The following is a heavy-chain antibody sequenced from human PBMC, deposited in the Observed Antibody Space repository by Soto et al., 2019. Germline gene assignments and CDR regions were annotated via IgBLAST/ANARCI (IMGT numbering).Heavy chain of an antibody. V-gene: IGHV4-34*01. Sequence: SETLSLTCAVYGGSFSGYYWSWIRQPPGKGLEWLGEINHSGITDYNPSLKSRITISIDTCKKQFSLKLNSVTAADTAVYYCAIGPRMWLAGGGYWGQGTQVTVSS. J-gene: IGHJ4*02. CDR3: AIGPRMWLAGGGY. D-gene: IGHD6-19*01. CDR2: INHSGIT. CDR1: GGSFSGYY.